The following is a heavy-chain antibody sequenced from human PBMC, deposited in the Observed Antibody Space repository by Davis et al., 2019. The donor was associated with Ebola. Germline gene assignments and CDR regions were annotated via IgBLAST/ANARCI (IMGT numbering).Heavy chain of an antibody. Sequence: MPGGSLRLSCAVYGGSFSGYYWSWIRQPPGKGLEWIGEINHSGSTNYNPSLKSRVTISVDTSKNQFSLKLSSVTAADTAVYYCARWQVIRYCSGGSCYYYYYGMDVWGQGTTVTVSS. V-gene: IGHV4-34*01. CDR2: INHSGST. J-gene: IGHJ6*02. CDR1: GGSFSGYY. CDR3: ARWQVIRYCSGGSCYYYYYGMDV. D-gene: IGHD2-15*01.